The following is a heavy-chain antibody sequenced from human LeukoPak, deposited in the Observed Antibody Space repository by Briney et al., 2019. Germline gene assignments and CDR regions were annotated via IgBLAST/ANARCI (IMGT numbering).Heavy chain of an antibody. CDR1: GGSFSGYY. D-gene: IGHD3-10*01. CDR3: ARDGPGVYYYGMDV. CDR2: INHSGST. J-gene: IGHJ6*02. Sequence: SETLSLTCAVYGGSFSGYYWSWIRQPPGKGLEWIGEINHSGSTNYNPSLKSRVTISVDTSKNQFSLKLSSVTAADTAVYYCARDGPGVYYYGMDVWGQGTTVTVSS. V-gene: IGHV4-34*01.